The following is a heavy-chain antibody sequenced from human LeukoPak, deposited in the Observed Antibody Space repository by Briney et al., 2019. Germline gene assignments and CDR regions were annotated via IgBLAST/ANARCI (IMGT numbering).Heavy chain of an antibody. CDR1: GGSISSYY. Sequence: SETLSLTCTVSGGSISSYYWSSTRQPPGKGLEWIGYIYYSGSTNYNPSLKSRVTISVDTSKNQFSLKLSSVTAADTAVYYCARDHGSGSWYGDAFDIWGQGTMVTVSS. V-gene: IGHV4-59*01. J-gene: IGHJ3*02. D-gene: IGHD6-13*01. CDR2: IYYSGST. CDR3: ARDHGSGSWYGDAFDI.